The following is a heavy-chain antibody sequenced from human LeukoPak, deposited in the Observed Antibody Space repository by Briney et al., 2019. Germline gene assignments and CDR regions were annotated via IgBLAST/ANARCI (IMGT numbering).Heavy chain of an antibody. CDR2: IYYSGST. CDR3: ARDPSGVYFDY. CDR1: GGSISSVTYY. D-gene: IGHD3-10*01. V-gene: IGHV4-39*07. J-gene: IGHJ4*02. Sequence: SETLSLTCTVSGGSISSVTYYWGWIRQPPGKGLEWIGTIYYSGSTYYNPSLKSRVTISVDTSKNQFSLKLSSVTAADTAVYYCARDPSGVYFDYWGQGTLVTVSS.